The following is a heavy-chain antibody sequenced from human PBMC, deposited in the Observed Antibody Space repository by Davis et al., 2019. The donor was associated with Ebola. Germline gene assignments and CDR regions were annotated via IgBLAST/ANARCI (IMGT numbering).Heavy chain of an antibody. CDR2: IHYSGSA. D-gene: IGHD3-10*01. V-gene: IGHV4-59*08. J-gene: IGHJ5*02. CDR1: GGSISSYY. CDR3: TRRLNGEGWFDP. Sequence: SETLSLTCTVSGGSISSYYWSWIRQPPGKGLEWIGSIHYSGSAYHSPSLKSRLTIFVDTSKNQFSLKLRSVTASDTAVYYCTRRLNGEGWFDPWGQGTLVTVSS.